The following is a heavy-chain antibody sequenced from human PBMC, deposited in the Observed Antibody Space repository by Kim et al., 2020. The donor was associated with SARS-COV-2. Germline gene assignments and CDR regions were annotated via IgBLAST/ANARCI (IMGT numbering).Heavy chain of an antibody. D-gene: IGHD1-26*01. CDR1: GFAFSSYW. V-gene: IGHV3-74*01. CDR3: ARDQTESGPTTFDY. J-gene: IGHJ4*02. Sequence: GGSLRLSCAASGFAFSSYWMHWVRQAPGKGPVWVSRINTDETNIRYADSVKGRFTISRDNAKNTLFLQMNSLRGEDTAVYYCARDQTESGPTTFDYWGQGTLVTVS. CDR2: INTDETNI.